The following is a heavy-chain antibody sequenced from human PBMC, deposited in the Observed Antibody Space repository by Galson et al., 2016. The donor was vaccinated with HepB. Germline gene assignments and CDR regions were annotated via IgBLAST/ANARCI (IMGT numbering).Heavy chain of an antibody. CDR3: ARVPSYYGSGSSRFDP. J-gene: IGHJ5*02. CDR2: IYYSGNT. V-gene: IGHV4-31*11. D-gene: IGHD3-10*01. CDR1: DGSIRSGGYY. Sequence: ILSLTCAVSDGSIRSGGYYWSWIRQHPGKGLEWIGYIYYSGNTYYNPSLKSRVTISVDTSKNQFSLKLSSVTAADTAVYYCARVPSYYGSGSSRFDPWGQGTLVTVSS.